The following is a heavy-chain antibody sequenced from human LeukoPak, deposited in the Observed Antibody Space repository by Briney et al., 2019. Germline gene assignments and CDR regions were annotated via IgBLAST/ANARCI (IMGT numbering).Heavy chain of an antibody. Sequence: SSETLSLTCAVSGYSISSGYCWGWIRQPPGKGLEWIGSIYHSGSTYYNPSLKSRVTISVDTSKNQFSLKLSSVTAADTAVYYCARAGPAALTLIYYYYMDVWGKGTTVTVSS. CDR3: ARAGPAALTLIYYYYMDV. CDR1: GYSISSGYC. CDR2: IYHSGST. D-gene: IGHD2-2*01. J-gene: IGHJ6*03. V-gene: IGHV4-38-2*01.